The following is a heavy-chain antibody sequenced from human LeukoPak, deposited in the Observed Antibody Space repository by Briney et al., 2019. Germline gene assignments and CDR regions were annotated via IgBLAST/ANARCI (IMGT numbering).Heavy chain of an antibody. CDR3: ARRGRNYYDSSGVYFDY. J-gene: IGHJ4*02. CDR2: INPNSGGT. D-gene: IGHD3-22*01. Sequence: GASVKVSCKASGYTFTGYYMHWVRQAPGQGLEWMGWINPNSGGTNYAQKFQGRVTMTRDTSISTAYMELSRLRSDDTAVYYCARRGRNYYDSSGVYFDYWGQGTLVTVSS. CDR1: GYTFTGYY. V-gene: IGHV1-2*02.